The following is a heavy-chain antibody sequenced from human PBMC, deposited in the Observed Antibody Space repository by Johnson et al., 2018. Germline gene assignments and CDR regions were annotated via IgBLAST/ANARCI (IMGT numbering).Heavy chain of an antibody. CDR3: RRGGGPATTGPSA. CDR2: INHGGGSA. Sequence: QVQLVQSGAEATKPGASVKLSCRTSGYTFSSYSIHWERQATGQGPAWMVLINHGGGSAASARKFQGRITLTRDMSTSTVYIDLRSLRLDDTATYFRRRGGGPATTGPSAGGQGIRVIVSS. V-gene: IGHV1-46*03. D-gene: IGHD3-16*01. J-gene: IGHJ4*02. CDR1: GYTFSSYS.